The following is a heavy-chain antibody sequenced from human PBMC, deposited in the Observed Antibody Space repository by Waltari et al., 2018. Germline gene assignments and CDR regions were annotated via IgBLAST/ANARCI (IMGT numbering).Heavy chain of an antibody. CDR3: TKGAWLDY. CDR2: MSDAGENT. V-gene: IGHV3-23*01. CDR1: GFTFSTFD. J-gene: IGHJ4*02. Sequence: EVQVWESGGGFVQPGGSLRLSCAAAGFTFSTFDMSWVRQAPGKGLEWVSVSVMSDAGENTHDAESVKGRFTVSRDNSKNTLYLQMNRLRAEDTAVYYCTKGAWLDYWGQGTLVTVSS.